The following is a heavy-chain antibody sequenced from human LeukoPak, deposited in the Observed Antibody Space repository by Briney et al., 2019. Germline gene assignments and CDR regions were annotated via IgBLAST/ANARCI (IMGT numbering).Heavy chain of an antibody. D-gene: IGHD1-26*01. CDR1: GDSINSLDL. V-gene: IGHV4-4*02. CDR3: AGLVGRYRSGLYYYYFDY. Sequence: SGTLSLTCTVAGDSINSLDLWSWVRPPPRKGLEWSGEVYLSGTTPSNPSVKSRVTISIDKSKNQFFLNLSSVAAADTAVYYCAGLVGRYRSGLYYYYFDYWGQGTLVTVSS. CDR2: VYLSGTT. J-gene: IGHJ4*02.